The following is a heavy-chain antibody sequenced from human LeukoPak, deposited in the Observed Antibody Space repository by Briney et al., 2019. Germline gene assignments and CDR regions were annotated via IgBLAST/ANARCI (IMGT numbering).Heavy chain of an antibody. D-gene: IGHD6-6*01. CDR1: GFTFSSYA. CDR3: AGDLHAAPTARTYNWFDP. J-gene: IGHJ5*02. Sequence: GGSLRLSCAASGFTFSSYAMHWVRQAPCKGLEWVAVISYDGSNKYYADSVKGRFTISRDNSKNTLYLQMNSLRAEDTAVYYCAGDLHAAPTARTYNWFDPWGQGTLVTVSS. CDR2: ISYDGSNK. V-gene: IGHV3-30-3*01.